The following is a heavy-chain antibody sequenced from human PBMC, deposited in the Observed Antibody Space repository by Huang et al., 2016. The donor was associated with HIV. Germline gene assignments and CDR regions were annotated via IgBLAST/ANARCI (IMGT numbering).Heavy chain of an antibody. D-gene: IGHD2-21*02. V-gene: IGHV3-30*02. CDR2: IRFDGGNK. CDR3: ATDLGGYSFDY. CDR1: GFSFSHYG. Sequence: QEQLVESGGGVVQPGGSLRLSCATSGFSFSHYGMHWVRQAPGKGLEWVAFIRFDGGNKHYADSAKGRFTSSRDNSKKMLFLEMNSLRGDDTAFYYCATDLGGYSFDYWGQGALVSVSS. J-gene: IGHJ4*02.